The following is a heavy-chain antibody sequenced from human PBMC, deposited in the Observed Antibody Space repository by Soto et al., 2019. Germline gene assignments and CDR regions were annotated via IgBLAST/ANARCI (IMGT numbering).Heavy chain of an antibody. J-gene: IGHJ4*02. V-gene: IGHV3-20*04. D-gene: IGHD3-22*01. CDR1: GFTFDEYA. CDR2: INWNGGSK. Sequence: SGGSLRLSCAASGFTFDEYALTWVRQAPGKGLEWVAGINWNGGSKGYADSVKVRFTISRDNAKSSLYLQMNNLRAEDTAFYFCARATQSYYDTSGYYSYVHWGQGAQVTVSS. CDR3: ARATQSYYDTSGYYSYVH.